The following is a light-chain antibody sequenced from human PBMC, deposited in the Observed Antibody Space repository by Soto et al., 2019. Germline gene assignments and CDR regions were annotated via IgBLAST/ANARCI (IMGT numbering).Light chain of an antibody. J-gene: IGLJ2*01. CDR2: YDS. V-gene: IGLV3-21*01. CDR3: QVWESSINHVV. Sequence: SYELTQTPSVSVAPGETARITCGGNNIGSKSVHWYQQKPGQAPVLVIYYDSDRPSGIPERFSGSNSGNTATLTISRVEAGDEADYYCQVWESSINHVVFGGGTKVTVL. CDR1: NIGSKS.